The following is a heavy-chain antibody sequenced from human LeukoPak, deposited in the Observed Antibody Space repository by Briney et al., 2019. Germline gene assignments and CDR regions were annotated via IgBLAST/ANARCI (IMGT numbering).Heavy chain of an antibody. CDR1: GFTFRSYAM. CDR3: ARVGYYDSSGYYDY. D-gene: IGHD3-22*01. J-gene: IGHJ4*02. CDR2: IYHSGST. Sequence: GSLRLSCAASGFTFRSYAMSWVRQPPGKGLEWIGEIYHSGSTNYNPSLKSRVTISVDKSKNQFSLKLSSVTAADTAVYYCARVGYYDSSGYYDYWGQGTLVTVSS. V-gene: IGHV4-4*02.